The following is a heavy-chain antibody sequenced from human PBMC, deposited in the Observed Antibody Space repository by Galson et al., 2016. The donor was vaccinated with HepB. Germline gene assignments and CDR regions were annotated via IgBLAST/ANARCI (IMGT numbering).Heavy chain of an antibody. CDR1: GFTFSSYA. D-gene: IGHD6-19*01. CDR3: VKGTLAPEQWLVFQLFDY. CDR2: ISGSGNRT. V-gene: IGHV3-23*01. Sequence: SLRLSCAASGFTFSSYAMSWVRQTPGKGLEWVSAISGSGNRTYYADSVKGRFTLSRDNSKNTLYLQMNSLRAEDTALYYCVKGTLAPEQWLVFQLFDYWGQGTLVTVSS. J-gene: IGHJ4*02.